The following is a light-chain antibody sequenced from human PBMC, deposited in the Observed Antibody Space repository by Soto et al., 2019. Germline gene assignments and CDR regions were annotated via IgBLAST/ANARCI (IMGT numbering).Light chain of an antibody. J-gene: IGKJ2*01. Sequence: DIQMTQSPSTLSASVGERVTITCRASQSISSWLAWYQQKPGKAPKLLIYKASSLESGVPSRFSGSGSGTEFTLTISSLQPDDFATYYCQQYSSYPYTFGQGTKLEIK. CDR3: QQYSSYPYT. CDR2: KAS. V-gene: IGKV1-5*03. CDR1: QSISSW.